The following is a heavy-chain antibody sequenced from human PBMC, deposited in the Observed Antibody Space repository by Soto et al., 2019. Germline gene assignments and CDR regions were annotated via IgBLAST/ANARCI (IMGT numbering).Heavy chain of an antibody. CDR1: GGSISSSSYY. D-gene: IGHD3-3*02. CDR2: IYYSGST. CDR3: ATPNNRIFGRWFDY. V-gene: IGHV4-39*01. J-gene: IGHJ4*02. Sequence: KTSETLSLTCTVSGGSISSSSYYWGWIRQPPGKGLEWIGSIYYSGSTYYNPSLKSRVTISVDTSKNQFSLKLSSVTAADTAVYYCATPNNRIFGRWFDYWGQGTLVTVSS.